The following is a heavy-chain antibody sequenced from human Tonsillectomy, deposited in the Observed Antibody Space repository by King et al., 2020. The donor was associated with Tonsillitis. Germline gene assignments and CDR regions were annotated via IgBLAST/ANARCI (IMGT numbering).Heavy chain of an antibody. V-gene: IGHV1-46*01. CDR2: INPSGGST. J-gene: IGHJ4*02. D-gene: IGHD5-18*01. CDR1: GYTFISYH. Sequence: VQLVESGAEVKKPGASVKVSCKASGYTFISYHMHWVRQAPGQGLEWMGIINPSGGSTTYAQKLQGRVTMTRDTSTSTVYMELSSLRSEDTAVYYCATAMGGDTAMAHTTLDYWGQGTLVTVSS. CDR3: ATAMGGDTAMAHTTLDY.